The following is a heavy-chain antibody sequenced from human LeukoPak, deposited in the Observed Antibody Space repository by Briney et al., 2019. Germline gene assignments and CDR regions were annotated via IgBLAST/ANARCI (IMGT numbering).Heavy chain of an antibody. D-gene: IGHD3-9*01. CDR3: ARDRETYYDILTGYRFKNDAFDI. J-gene: IGHJ3*02. CDR1: GFTFSSYS. V-gene: IGHV3-48*04. CDR2: ISSSSTI. Sequence: GGSLRLSCAASGFTFSSYSMNWVRQAPGKGLEWVSYISSSSTIYYADSVKGRFTISRDNAKNSLYLQMNSLRAEDTAVYYCARDRETYYDILTGYRFKNDAFDIWGQGTMVTVSS.